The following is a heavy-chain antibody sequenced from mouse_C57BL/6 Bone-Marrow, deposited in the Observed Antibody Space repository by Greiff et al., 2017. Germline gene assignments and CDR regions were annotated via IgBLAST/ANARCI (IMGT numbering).Heavy chain of an antibody. CDR1: GYTFTSYW. J-gene: IGHJ3*01. CDR3: GRRYGSVWVFAY. V-gene: IGHV1-55*01. Sequence: QVQLQQPGAELVKPGASVKMSCKASGYTFTSYWITWVKQRPGQGLEWIGDIYPGCGSTNYNEKFKSKATLTVDTSSSTAYMQLSSLTAEDSAVYYCGRRYGSVWVFAYWGQGALVTVSA. CDR2: IYPGCGST. D-gene: IGHD1-1*01.